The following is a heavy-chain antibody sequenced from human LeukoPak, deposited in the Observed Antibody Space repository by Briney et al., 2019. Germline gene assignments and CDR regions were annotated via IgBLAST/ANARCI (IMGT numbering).Heavy chain of an antibody. CDR3: AKDRSDYTDY. Sequence: PGGSLRLSCAASGFTFSGYAMSWVRQAPGKGLEWVSAISGSGGSTYYAASVKGPFTISRDNSKNTLYLQMNSLRAEDTAVYYCAKDRSDYTDYWGQGTLVTVSS. CDR2: ISGSGGST. J-gene: IGHJ4*02. V-gene: IGHV3-23*01. D-gene: IGHD3-3*01. CDR1: GFTFSGYA.